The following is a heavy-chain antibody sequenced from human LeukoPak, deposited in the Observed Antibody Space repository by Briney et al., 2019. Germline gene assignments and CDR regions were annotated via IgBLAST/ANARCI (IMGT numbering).Heavy chain of an antibody. D-gene: IGHD3-22*01. J-gene: IGHJ4*02. V-gene: IGHV1-46*01. CDR2: INPSGGST. CDR1: GYTFTSYY. CDR3: ALDSSGY. Sequence: GASVKVSCKASGYTFTSYYMHWVRQAPGQGLEWMGIINPSGGSTSYAQKFQGRVTMTRNTSISTAYMELSSLRSEDTAVYYCALDSSGYWGQGTLVTVSS.